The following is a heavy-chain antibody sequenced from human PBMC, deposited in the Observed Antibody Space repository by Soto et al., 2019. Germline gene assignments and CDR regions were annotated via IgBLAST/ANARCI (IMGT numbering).Heavy chain of an antibody. J-gene: IGHJ4*02. V-gene: IGHV4-4*02. CDR3: AHRPIVGAAI. CDR2: NYHSGST. CDR1: GGSISNSNW. D-gene: IGHD1-26*01. Sequence: QVQLQEAGPGLVKPSGTLSLTCGVFGGSISNSNWWTWVRQPPGKGLEWIGENYHSGSTNYNSSLMSRVTISLDKVNNQFSLKLTSVTAADTAVYYCAHRPIVGAAIWGQGTLVTVSS.